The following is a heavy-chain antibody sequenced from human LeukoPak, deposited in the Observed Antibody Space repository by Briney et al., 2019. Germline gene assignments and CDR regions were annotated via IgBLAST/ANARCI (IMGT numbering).Heavy chain of an antibody. CDR2: IQSKSDGGTT. CDR1: GFTFTNAW. J-gene: IGHJ3*02. Sequence: PGGSLGLSCAASGFTFTNAWMSWVRQVPGKGLEWVGRIQSKSDGGTTEYAAPVKGRFTISRDDSKNTLYLQMNSLKIEDTGVYYCTTPEPRDDSSGYSVNDAFDTWGQGTMVTVSS. CDR3: TTPEPRDDSSGYSVNDAFDT. V-gene: IGHV3-15*01. D-gene: IGHD3-22*01.